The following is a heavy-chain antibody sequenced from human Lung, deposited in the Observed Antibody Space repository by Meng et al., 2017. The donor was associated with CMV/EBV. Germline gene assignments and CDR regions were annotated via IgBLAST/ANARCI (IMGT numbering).Heavy chain of an antibody. CDR1: GDSITNHNW. CDR3: LRRSGGSV. J-gene: IGHJ1*01. Sequence: QVQLRESGPALVKPLDTLSLACAVSGDSITNHNWWAWVRQPPGKGLEWIGEIPHRGSSAYNPSLKSRVSMSIDKSKNQFSLKLTSVTAADTAVYHCLRRSGGSVWGQGTLVTVSS. CDR2: IPHRGSS. V-gene: IGHV4-4*02. D-gene: IGHD3-10*01.